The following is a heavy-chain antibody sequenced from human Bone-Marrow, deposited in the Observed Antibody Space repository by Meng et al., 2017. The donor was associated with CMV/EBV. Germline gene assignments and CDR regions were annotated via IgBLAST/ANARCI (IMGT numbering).Heavy chain of an antibody. Sequence: GESLKISCAASGLTFSNYAMSWVRQAPGKGLEWVSSVSGSGTSRYYADSVKGRFTISRDNSKNTLYLQMNSLRAEDTAVYHCAKQLREYQFMFDSWGQRTLATVPS. J-gene: IGHJ4*02. CDR1: GLTFSNYA. CDR3: AKQLREYQFMFDS. V-gene: IGHV3-23*01. CDR2: VSGSGTSR. D-gene: IGHD2-2*01.